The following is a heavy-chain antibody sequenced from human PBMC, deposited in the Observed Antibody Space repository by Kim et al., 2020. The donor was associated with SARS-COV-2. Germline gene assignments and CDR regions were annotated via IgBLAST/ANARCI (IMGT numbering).Heavy chain of an antibody. CDR3: ARGEQLRFLEWLLGDY. Sequence: ASVKVSCKASGYTFTGYYMHWVRQAPGQGLEWMGRINPNSGGTNYAQKFQGRVTMTRDTSISTAYMELSRLRSDDTAVYYCARGEQLRFLEWLLGDYWGQGSLVTVSS. CDR1: GYTFTGYY. J-gene: IGHJ4*02. CDR2: INPNSGGT. D-gene: IGHD3-3*01. V-gene: IGHV1-2*06.